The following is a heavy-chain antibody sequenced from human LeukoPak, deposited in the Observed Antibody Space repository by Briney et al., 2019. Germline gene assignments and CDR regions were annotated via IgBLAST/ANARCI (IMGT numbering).Heavy chain of an antibody. CDR3: AKERYYYDSSGYYY. CDR2: ISGSGNTA. V-gene: IGHV3-23*01. Sequence: GGSLRLSCAASGFTFNNYAMNWVRQAPGKGLEWVSYISGSGNTAYYADSVKGRFTISRDNSKNTLYLQMNSLRAEDTAVYYCAKERYYYDSSGYYYWGQGTLVTVSS. CDR1: GFTFNNYA. D-gene: IGHD3-22*01. J-gene: IGHJ4*02.